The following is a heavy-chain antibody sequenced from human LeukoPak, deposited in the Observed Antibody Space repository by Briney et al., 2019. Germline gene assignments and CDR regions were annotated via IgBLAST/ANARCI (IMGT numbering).Heavy chain of an antibody. D-gene: IGHD6-13*01. CDR2: FDPEDGET. Sequence: ASVKVSCKVSGYTLTELSMHWVRQAPGEGLEWMGGFDPEDGETIYAQKFQGRVTMTEDTSTDTAYMELSSLRSEDTAVYYYASSPGYSSRVWFDPWGQGTLVTVPS. V-gene: IGHV1-24*01. CDR1: GYTLTELS. CDR3: ASSPGYSSRVWFDP. J-gene: IGHJ5*02.